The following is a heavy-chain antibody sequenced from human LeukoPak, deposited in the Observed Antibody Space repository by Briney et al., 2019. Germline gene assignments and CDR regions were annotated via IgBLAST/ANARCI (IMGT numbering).Heavy chain of an antibody. D-gene: IGHD1-26*01. CDR1: GFTFSNYN. Sequence: GGSLRLSCAASGFTFSNYNINWVRQAPGKGLEWVSFIGSSSSPIYYADSVKGRFTVSRDNAKNSLYLHLNSLRDEDTAVYYCARDPRPYSGSGLHFDIWGQGTLVTVSS. CDR3: ARDPRPYSGSGLHFDI. J-gene: IGHJ3*02. CDR2: IGSSSSPI. V-gene: IGHV3-48*02.